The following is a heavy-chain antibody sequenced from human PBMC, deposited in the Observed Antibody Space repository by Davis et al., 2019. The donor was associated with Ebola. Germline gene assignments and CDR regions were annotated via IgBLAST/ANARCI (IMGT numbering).Heavy chain of an antibody. V-gene: IGHV3-7*01. J-gene: IGHJ6*02. CDR2: IKQDGSEK. D-gene: IGHD3-10*01. CDR1: GFTFSSYW. CDR3: ARGGGYYYYYGMDV. Sequence: GGSLRLSCAASGFTFSSYWMSWVRQAPGKGLEWVANIKQDGSEKYYADSVKGRFTISRDNSKNTLYLQMNSLRAEDTAVYYCARGGGYYYYYGMDVWGQGTTVTVSS.